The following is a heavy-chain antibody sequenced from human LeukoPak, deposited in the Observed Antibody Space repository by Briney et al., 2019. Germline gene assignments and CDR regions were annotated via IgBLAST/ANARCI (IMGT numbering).Heavy chain of an antibody. CDR1: GFTFSGYY. J-gene: IGHJ4*02. CDR2: ISSRSNYA. D-gene: IGHD3-22*01. CDR3: AKGSDYYFYFDS. V-gene: IGHV3-11*06. Sequence: PGRSLSLSCAASGFTFSGYYMTWIRHAPRKGLEWVSYISSRSNYANYADSVKGRFTISRDNAKNSLYLQMNSLRAEDTAVYYCAKGSDYYFYFDSWGQGTQVTVSS.